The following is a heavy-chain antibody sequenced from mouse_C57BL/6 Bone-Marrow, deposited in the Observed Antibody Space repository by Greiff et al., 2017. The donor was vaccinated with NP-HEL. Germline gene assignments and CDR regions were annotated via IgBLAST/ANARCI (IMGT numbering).Heavy chain of an antibody. D-gene: IGHD2-5*01. V-gene: IGHV14-4*01. J-gene: IGHJ1*03. CDR2: IDPDNGDT. Sequence: EVQLQQSGAELVRPGASVKLSCTASGFNIKDDYMHWVKQRPEQGLEWIGWIDPDNGDTEYASKFQGKATITADTSSHTAYLQLSSLTSEDTAVYYCTTGYDSNWVDFDVWGTGTTVTVSS. CDR3: TTGYDSNWVDFDV. CDR1: GFNIKDDY.